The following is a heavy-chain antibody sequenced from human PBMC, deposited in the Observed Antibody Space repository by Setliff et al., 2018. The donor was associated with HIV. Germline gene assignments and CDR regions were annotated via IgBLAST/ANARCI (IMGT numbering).Heavy chain of an antibody. CDR2: IYSSGST. D-gene: IGHD6-13*01. J-gene: IGHJ4*02. V-gene: IGHV4-39*02. Sequence: SETLSLTCTVSGGSISSSSYYWGWIRQPPGKGLEWIGSIYSSGSTYYQPSLQGRVSMSIDSSKNHFSLSLRYVTAADTAIYYCARTYSSNWYIDYWGQGTLVTVPS. CDR3: ARTYSSNWYIDY. CDR1: GGSISSSSYY.